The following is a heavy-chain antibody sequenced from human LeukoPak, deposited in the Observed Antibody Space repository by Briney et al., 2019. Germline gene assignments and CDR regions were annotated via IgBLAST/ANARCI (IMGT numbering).Heavy chain of an antibody. CDR1: GSTFSTYA. D-gene: IGHD6-19*01. CDR3: ARAGIAVDGTYWFDP. J-gene: IGHJ5*02. CDR2: ISYDGSNK. V-gene: IGHV3-30-3*01. Sequence: PGGSLRLSCAASGSTFSTYAMHCVRQAPGKGLEWVAVISYDGSNKYYADSVKGRFTISRENSKNTLYLQMNSLRAEDTAVYYCARAGIAVDGTYWFDPWGQGTLLTVSS.